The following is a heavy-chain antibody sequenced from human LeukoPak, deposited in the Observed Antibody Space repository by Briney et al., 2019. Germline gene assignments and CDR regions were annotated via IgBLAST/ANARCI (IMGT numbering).Heavy chain of an antibody. Sequence: PGRSLRLPCAASGFTFSSYAMHWVRQAPGKGLEWVAVISYDGSNKYYADSVKGRFTISRDNSKNTLYLQMNSLRAEDTAVYYCARENAGYCSSTSCYPYFDYWGQGTLVTVSS. J-gene: IGHJ4*02. CDR1: GFTFSSYA. CDR2: ISYDGSNK. CDR3: ARENAGYCSSTSCYPYFDY. D-gene: IGHD2-2*01. V-gene: IGHV3-30*04.